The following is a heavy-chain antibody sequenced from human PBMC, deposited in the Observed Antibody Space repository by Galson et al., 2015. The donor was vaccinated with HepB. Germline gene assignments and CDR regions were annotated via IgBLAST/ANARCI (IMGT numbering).Heavy chain of an antibody. CDR3: ARDRLGDRWYFDL. J-gene: IGHJ2*01. Sequence: SLRLSCAASGFTVSSNYMNWVRQAPGKGLEWVSIIYRGGSTHYADSVKGRFTISRDNSKNTLYLQMNSLRAEDTAVYYCARDRLGDRWYFDLWGRGTLVTVSS. D-gene: IGHD1-26*01. V-gene: IGHV3-53*01. CDR2: IYRGGST. CDR1: GFTVSSNY.